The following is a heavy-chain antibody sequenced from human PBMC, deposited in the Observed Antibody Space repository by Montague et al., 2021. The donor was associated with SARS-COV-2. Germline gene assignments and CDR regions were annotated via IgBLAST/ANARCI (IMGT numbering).Heavy chain of an antibody. CDR3: ARGYDYVWGSYRYTYYFDY. Sequence: SETLSLTRAVYGGSFSGYYWSWIRQPPGKGLEWIGEINHSGSTNYNPSLKSRVTISVDTSKNQFSLKLSSVTAADTAVYYCARGYDYVWGSYRYTYYFDYWGQGTLVTVSS. D-gene: IGHD3-16*02. J-gene: IGHJ4*02. V-gene: IGHV4-34*01. CDR2: INHSGST. CDR1: GGSFSGYY.